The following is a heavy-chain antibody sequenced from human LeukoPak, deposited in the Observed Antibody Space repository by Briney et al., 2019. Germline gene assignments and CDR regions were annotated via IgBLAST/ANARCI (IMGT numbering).Heavy chain of an antibody. D-gene: IGHD2-8*02. CDR3: AHRPAYQTGGGVFDI. Sequence: SSPTLVNPTQTLTLTCTFSGFSLTTRGVGVGWIRQPPGKALEWLALIYWDDDKRYSPSLKSRLTITKDTSKNQVVLTMTNMDPLDTATYYCAHRPAYQTGGGVFDIWGQGAMVTVSS. CDR2: IYWDDDK. J-gene: IGHJ3*02. V-gene: IGHV2-5*02. CDR1: GFSLTTRGVG.